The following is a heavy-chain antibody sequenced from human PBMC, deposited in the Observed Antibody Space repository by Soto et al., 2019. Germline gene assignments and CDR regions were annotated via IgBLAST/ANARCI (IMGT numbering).Heavy chain of an antibody. J-gene: IGHJ5*02. CDR3: TRDSEAGTKGRWFDP. CDR1: GFTASTND. CDR2: ISSGGST. V-gene: IGHV3-53*01. D-gene: IGHD6-19*01. Sequence: GGSLRLSCTASGFTASTNDMSWVRQAPGKGLEWVSIISSGGSTSYADSVKGRFTISRDNSKNTLYLQMNSLRADDTAIYYCTRDSEAGTKGRWFDPWGQGTLVTVSS.